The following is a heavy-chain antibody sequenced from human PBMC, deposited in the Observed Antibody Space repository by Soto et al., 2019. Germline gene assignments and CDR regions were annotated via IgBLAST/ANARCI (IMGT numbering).Heavy chain of an antibody. J-gene: IGHJ4*02. V-gene: IGHV3-30-3*01. Sequence: PGGSLRLSCAASGFTFSSYAMHWVRQAPGKGLEWVAVISYDGSNKYYADSVKGRFTISRDNSENTLYLQMNSLRAEDTAVYYCARDMSSIAARRAYLDYWRQATLVPVSS. CDR3: ARDMSSIAARRAYLDY. CDR1: GFTFSSYA. CDR2: ISYDGSNK. D-gene: IGHD6-6*01.